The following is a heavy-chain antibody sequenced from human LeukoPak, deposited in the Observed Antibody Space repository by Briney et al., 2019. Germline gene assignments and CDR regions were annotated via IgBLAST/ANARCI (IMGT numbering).Heavy chain of an antibody. J-gene: IGHJ5*02. V-gene: IGHV4-61*02. CDR2: IYNTGST. D-gene: IGHD1-26*01. CDR3: ARGVGSSESNYFDP. CDR1: GGSITSGNCY. Sequence: SETPSLTCTVSGGSITSGNCYWSWIRQPAGKGLEWIGRIYNTGSTNYNPSLKSRVTISVDRSKNQFSLMLKSVTAADTAVYYCARGVGSSESNYFDPWGQGTQATVSS.